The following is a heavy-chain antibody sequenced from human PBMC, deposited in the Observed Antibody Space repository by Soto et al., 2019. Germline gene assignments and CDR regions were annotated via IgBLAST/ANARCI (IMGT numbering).Heavy chain of an antibody. CDR3: AARVATTGTYYYYGMDV. V-gene: IGHV3-23*01. CDR2: ISGSGGST. CDR1: GFTFSSYA. J-gene: IGHJ6*02. D-gene: IGHD5-12*01. Sequence: GGSLRLSCAASGFTFSSYAMSWVRQAPGKGLEWVSAISGSGGSTYYADSVKGRFTISRDNSKNTLYLQMNSLGAEDTAVYYCAARVATTGTYYYYGMDVWGQGTTVTVSS.